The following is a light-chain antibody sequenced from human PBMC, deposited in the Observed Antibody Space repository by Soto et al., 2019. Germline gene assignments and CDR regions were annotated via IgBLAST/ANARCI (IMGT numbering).Light chain of an antibody. Sequence: EIVMTQSPATLSVSPGERATLSCRASQSVSSDLAWYHQKPGQAPRLLIYDASNRATGIPARFSGSGSGTDFTLTISSLEPEDFAVYYCQQRSDWPWTFGQGTKVDI. V-gene: IGKV3-11*01. CDR2: DAS. J-gene: IGKJ1*01. CDR1: QSVSSD. CDR3: QQRSDWPWT.